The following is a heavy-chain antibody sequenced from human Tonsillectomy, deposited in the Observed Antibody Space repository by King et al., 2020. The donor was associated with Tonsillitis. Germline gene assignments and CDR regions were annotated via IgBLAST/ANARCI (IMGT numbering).Heavy chain of an antibody. Sequence: VQLVESGGGLVQPGGSLRLSCAASGFTFSSYAMSWVRQAPGKGLEWVSAISGSGGSTYYADSVKGRFTISRDNSKNTLYLQMNSLRAEDTAVYYCARGSYCSGGSCSDYYYYYGMDVWGQGTTVTVSS. CDR2: ISGSGGST. CDR1: GFTFSSYA. J-gene: IGHJ6*02. CDR3: ARGSYCSGGSCSDYYYYYGMDV. D-gene: IGHD2-15*01. V-gene: IGHV3-23*04.